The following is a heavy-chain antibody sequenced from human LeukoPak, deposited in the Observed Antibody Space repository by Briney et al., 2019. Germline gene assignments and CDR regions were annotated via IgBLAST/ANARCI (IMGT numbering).Heavy chain of an antibody. D-gene: IGHD5-24*01. CDR1: GGSISSYY. J-gene: IGHJ4*02. Sequence: SETLSLTCTVSGGSISSYYWSWIRQPPGKGLEWIGYIYYSGSTNYNPSLKSRVTIPVDTSKNQFSLKLSSVTAADTAVYYCARDRGGDGYNDYYFDYWGQGTLVTVSS. CDR3: ARDRGGDGYNDYYFDY. CDR2: IYYSGST. V-gene: IGHV4-59*01.